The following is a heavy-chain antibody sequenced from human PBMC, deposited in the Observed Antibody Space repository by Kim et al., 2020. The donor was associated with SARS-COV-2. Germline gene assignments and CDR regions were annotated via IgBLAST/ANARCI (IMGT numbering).Heavy chain of an antibody. CDR1: GFTFSSYE. V-gene: IGHV3-48*03. CDR3: ARDTYDLNWFDP. D-gene: IGHD3-22*01. J-gene: IGHJ5*02. Sequence: GGSLRLSCAASGFTFSSYEMNWVRQAPGKGLEWVPYISSSGSTIYYADSVKGRFTISRDNAKNSLYLQMNSLRAEDTAVYYCARDTYDLNWFDPWGQGTLVTVSS. CDR2: ISSSGSTI.